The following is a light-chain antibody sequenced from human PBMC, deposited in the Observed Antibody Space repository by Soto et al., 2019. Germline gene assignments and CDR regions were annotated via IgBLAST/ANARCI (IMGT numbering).Light chain of an antibody. CDR3: QQSYSTLFT. CDR2: AAS. Sequence: DIQMTQSPSSLSASVGDRVTITCRASQSISSYLNWYQQKPGKAPKLLIYAASSLQSGVPSRFSGSGSGTDFTLTISSLQPEYCSTYYCQQSYSTLFTFGPGTKVDIK. V-gene: IGKV1-39*01. J-gene: IGKJ3*01. CDR1: QSISSY.